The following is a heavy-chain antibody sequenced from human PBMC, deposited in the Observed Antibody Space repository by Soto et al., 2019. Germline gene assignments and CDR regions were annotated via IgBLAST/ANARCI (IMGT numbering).Heavy chain of an antibody. Sequence: XETLSLPCTVSSYSITSGYYWGWIRQPPGKGLEWIGSIYHSGSTYYNPSLKSRVTISVDTSNNQFSLKLSSVTAADTAVYYCARDRYGGNSDFDIWGHGTMVTVSS. V-gene: IGHV4-38-2*02. CDR1: SYSITSGYY. D-gene: IGHD2-21*02. J-gene: IGHJ3*02. CDR3: ARDRYGGNSDFDI. CDR2: IYHSGST.